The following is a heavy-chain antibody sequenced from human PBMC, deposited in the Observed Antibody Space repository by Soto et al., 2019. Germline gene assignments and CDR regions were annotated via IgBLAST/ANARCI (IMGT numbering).Heavy chain of an antibody. Sequence: QVQLQESGPGLVVPSQTLSLTCTVSGGSITSDNYCWTWIRQHPVKGLEWMGHIYYSGSTSYNPSLKSRVTISIDTSKNQFSLKLTSVTAADTAVYYCARDGDYFGSGSPPLLSKWGQGTLVTVSS. D-gene: IGHD3-10*01. J-gene: IGHJ4*02. V-gene: IGHV4-31*03. CDR1: GGSITSDNYC. CDR2: IYYSGST. CDR3: ARDGDYFGSGSPPLLSK.